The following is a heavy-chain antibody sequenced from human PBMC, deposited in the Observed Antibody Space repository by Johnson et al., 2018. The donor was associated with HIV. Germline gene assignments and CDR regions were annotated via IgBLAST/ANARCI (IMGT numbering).Heavy chain of an antibody. CDR2: IGSAGDT. D-gene: IGHD3-10*01. V-gene: IGHV3-13*01. J-gene: IGHJ3*02. CDR1: GFTFSSYD. Sequence: VQLVESGGGLVQPGGSLRLSCAASGFTFSSYDMHWVRQATGKGLEWVSGIGSAGDTYYPGSVKGRFTISRENAKNSLYLQMHSLRAGDTAVYYCASVGAFGDGISLGAFDIWGQGTMVTVSS. CDR3: ASVGAFGDGISLGAFDI.